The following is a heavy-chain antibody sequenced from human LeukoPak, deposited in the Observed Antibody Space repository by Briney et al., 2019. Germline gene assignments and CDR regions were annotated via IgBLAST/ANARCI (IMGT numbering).Heavy chain of an antibody. V-gene: IGHV1-69*05. J-gene: IGHJ4*02. CDR2: IIPIFGTA. CDR3: ARIRSYYDSSGYSPY. Sequence: SVKVSCKAFGGTFSSYAISWVRQAPGQGLEWMGGIIPIFGTANYAQKFQGRVTMTRDTSISTAYMELSRLRSDDTAVYYCARIRSYYDSSGYSPYWGQGTLVTVSS. CDR1: GGTFSSYA. D-gene: IGHD3-22*01.